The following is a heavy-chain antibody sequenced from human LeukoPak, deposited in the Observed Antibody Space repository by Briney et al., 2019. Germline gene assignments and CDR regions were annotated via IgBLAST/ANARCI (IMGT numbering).Heavy chain of an antibody. V-gene: IGHV4-34*01. CDR3: ARVGGDY. Sequence: NPSETLSLTCAVYGGSFSGYYWSWTRQPPGKGLEWIGEINHSGSTNYNPSLKSRVTISVDTSKNQFSLKLSSVTAADTAVYYCARVGGDYWGQGTLVTVSS. CDR2: INHSGST. CDR1: GGSFSGYY. J-gene: IGHJ4*02.